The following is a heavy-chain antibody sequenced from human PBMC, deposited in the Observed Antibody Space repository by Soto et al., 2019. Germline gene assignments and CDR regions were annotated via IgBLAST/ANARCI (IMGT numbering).Heavy chain of an antibody. CDR3: AKDASTVGTQYDY. CDR1: GVTFSSNA. D-gene: IGHD1-26*01. V-gene: IGHV3-23*01. Sequence: PGVRMRLPGVAYGVTFSSNAVNWVRQVPGTGLEWVSATVGSGTGTDYASAVQGRFTVSTDNSKDTLYPQLNTLRAEDTAIYYCAKDASTVGTQYDYWSQCALDPVSS. J-gene: IGHJ4*02. CDR2: TVGSGTGT.